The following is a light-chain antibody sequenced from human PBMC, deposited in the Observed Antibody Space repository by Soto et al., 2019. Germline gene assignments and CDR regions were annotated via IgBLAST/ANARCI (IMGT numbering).Light chain of an antibody. V-gene: IGLV1-40*01. CDR3: QSYDSSLSGYV. Sequence: QSVLTQPPSVSVAPGQRVTISCTGSSSNIGAGYDVRWYQQLPGTAPKLPIYGNSNRPSGVPDRFSGSKSGTSASLAITGLQAEDEADYYCQSYDSSLSGYVFGTGTKVTVL. CDR2: GNS. J-gene: IGLJ1*01. CDR1: SSNIGAGYD.